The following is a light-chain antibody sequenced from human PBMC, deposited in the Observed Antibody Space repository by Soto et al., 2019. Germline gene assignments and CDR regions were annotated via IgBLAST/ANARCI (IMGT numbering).Light chain of an antibody. CDR1: SSDAGGYNY. CDR2: EVS. Sequence: QSALTQPPSASGSPGQSVTISCTGTSSDAGGYNYVSWYQQHPGKAPKLMIYEVSKRPSGVPDRFSGSKSGNTAPLTVSGLQAEDEADYYCSSYAGSNIYVFGTGTKVTVL. CDR3: SSYAGSNIYV. J-gene: IGLJ1*01. V-gene: IGLV2-8*01.